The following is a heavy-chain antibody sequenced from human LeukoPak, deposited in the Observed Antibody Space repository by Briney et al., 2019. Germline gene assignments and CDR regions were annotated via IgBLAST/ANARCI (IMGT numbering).Heavy chain of an antibody. J-gene: IGHJ4*02. CDR1: GYTFTGYY. Sequence: ASVKVSCKASGYTFTGYYMHWVRQAPGQRLEWMGWINAGNGNTKYSQEFQGRVTITRDTSASTAYMELSSLRSEDMAVYYCARGRWIQLWLRVDYFDYWGQGTLVTVSS. CDR3: ARGRWIQLWLRVDYFDY. V-gene: IGHV1-3*03. CDR2: INAGNGNT. D-gene: IGHD5-18*01.